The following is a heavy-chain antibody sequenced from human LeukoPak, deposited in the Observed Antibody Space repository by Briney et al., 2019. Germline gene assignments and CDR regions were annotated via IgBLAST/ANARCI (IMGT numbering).Heavy chain of an antibody. J-gene: IGHJ4*02. CDR1: GYSISSGYY. V-gene: IGHV4-38-2*01. CDR2: IYHSGST. D-gene: IGHD3-3*01. CDR3: ARHKSSEWGAGDFDY. Sequence: SETLSLTCAVSGYSISSGYYWGWIRQPPGKGLEWIGSIYHSGSTYYNPSLKSRVTISVATSKNQFSLKLSSVTAADTAVYYCARHKSSEWGAGDFDYWGQGTLVTVSS.